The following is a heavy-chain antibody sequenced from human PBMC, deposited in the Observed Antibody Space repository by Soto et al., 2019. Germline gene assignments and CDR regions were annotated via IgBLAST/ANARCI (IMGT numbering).Heavy chain of an antibody. CDR1: GGSISSYY. D-gene: IGHD4-17*01. Sequence: PSETLSLTCTVPGGSISSYYWSWIRQPPGKGLEWIGYIYYSGSTNYNPSLKSRVTISVDTSKNQFSLKLSSVTAADTAVYYCARSYGDYDPRNWFDPWGQGTLVTVSS. J-gene: IGHJ5*02. CDR2: IYYSGST. CDR3: ARSYGDYDPRNWFDP. V-gene: IGHV4-59*01.